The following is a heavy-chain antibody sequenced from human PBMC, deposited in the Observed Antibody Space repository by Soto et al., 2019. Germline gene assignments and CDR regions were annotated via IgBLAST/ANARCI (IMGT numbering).Heavy chain of an antibody. CDR2: INPNSGGT. J-gene: IGHJ4*02. Sequence: ASVKVSCKASGYTFTGYYMHWVRQAPGQGLEWMGGINPNSGGTNYAQKFQGRVTITTDKSINTVYMELRSLRSDDTAVYYCARGGDGYNFGAVYWGQGTPVTVSS. CDR1: GYTFTGYY. V-gene: IGHV1-2*02. D-gene: IGHD2-21*01. CDR3: ARGGDGYNFGAVY.